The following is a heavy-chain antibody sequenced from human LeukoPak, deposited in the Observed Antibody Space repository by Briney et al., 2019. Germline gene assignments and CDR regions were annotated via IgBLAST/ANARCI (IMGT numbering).Heavy chain of an antibody. D-gene: IGHD3-22*01. Sequence: GGSLRLSCAASGFTFSSYSMNRVRQAPGKGLEWVSYISSSSSTIYYADSVKGRFTISRDNAKNSLYLQMNSLRAEDTAVYYCARDSNYYDSSGYYSMIDYWGQGTLVTVSS. V-gene: IGHV3-48*01. CDR2: ISSSSSTI. CDR1: GFTFSSYS. J-gene: IGHJ4*02. CDR3: ARDSNYYDSSGYYSMIDY.